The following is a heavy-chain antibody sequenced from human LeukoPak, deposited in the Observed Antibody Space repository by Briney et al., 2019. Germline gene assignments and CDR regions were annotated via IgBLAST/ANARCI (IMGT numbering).Heavy chain of an antibody. CDR2: ISGSGGST. CDR3: AKDLVVVVAGYYYMDV. J-gene: IGHJ6*03. V-gene: IGHV3-23*01. Sequence: GGSLRLSCAASGFTFSSYWMHWVRQAPGKGLVWVSAISGSGGSTYYADSVKGRFTISRDNSKNTLYLQMNSLRAEDTAVYYCAKDLVVVVAGYYYMDVWGKGTTVTVSS. CDR1: GFTFSSYW. D-gene: IGHD2-15*01.